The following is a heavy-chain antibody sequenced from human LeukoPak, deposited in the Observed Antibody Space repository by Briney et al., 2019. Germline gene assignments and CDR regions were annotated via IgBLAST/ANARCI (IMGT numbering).Heavy chain of an antibody. D-gene: IGHD3-22*01. CDR2: LYSGGST. V-gene: IGHV3-53*01. Sequence: GGSLRLSCAASGLTVSDNYMTWVRQAPGKGLEWVSVLYSGGSTYYADSVKGRFTISRDNSKNTLFLQMSSLRAEDTAVYYCARDSDGSSGLDYWGQGTLVTVSS. CDR3: ARDSDGSSGLDY. CDR1: GLTVSDNY. J-gene: IGHJ4*02.